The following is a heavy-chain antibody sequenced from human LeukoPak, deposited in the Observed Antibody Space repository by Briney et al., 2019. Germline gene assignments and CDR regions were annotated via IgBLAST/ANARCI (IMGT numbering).Heavy chain of an antibody. V-gene: IGHV1-24*01. CDR1: GYTLTELS. Sequence: ASVKVSCKVSGYTLTELSMHWVRQAPGKGLEWMGGFDPEDGETIYAQKFQGRVTMTEDTSTDTAYMELSSLRSEDTAVYYCAGGPTYYYDSSGYWPSYYFDYWGQGTLVTVSS. D-gene: IGHD3-22*01. CDR3: AGGPTYYYDSSGYWPSYYFDY. CDR2: FDPEDGET. J-gene: IGHJ4*02.